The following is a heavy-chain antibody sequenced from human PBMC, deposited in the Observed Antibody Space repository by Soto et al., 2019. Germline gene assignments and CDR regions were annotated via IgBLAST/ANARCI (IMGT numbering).Heavy chain of an antibody. CDR1: GYSISSGYY. Sequence: ETLSLTCAVSGYSISSGYYWCCIRQPPGKGLEWIGSIYHSGSTYYNPSLKSRVTISVDTSKNQFSLKLSSVTAADTAVYYCARDGVGATFFDYWGQGTLVAVSS. D-gene: IGHD1-26*01. CDR3: ARDGVGATFFDY. J-gene: IGHJ4*02. V-gene: IGHV4-38-2*02. CDR2: IYHSGST.